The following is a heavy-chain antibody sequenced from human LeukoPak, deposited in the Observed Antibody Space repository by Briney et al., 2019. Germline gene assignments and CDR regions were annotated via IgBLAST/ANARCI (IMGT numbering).Heavy chain of an antibody. CDR3: ARHGYSNYADF. J-gene: IGHJ4*02. CDR2: IYYSGNT. V-gene: IGHV4-39*01. D-gene: IGHD4-11*01. CDR1: GASISTSIYY. Sequence: SETLSLTCTVSGASISTSIYYWGWIRQPPGKGLEWIGTIYYSGNTHYNPSLKSRVTISVDTSKNQFSLKLSSVTAADTAVYYCARHGYSNYADFWGQGTLVTVSS.